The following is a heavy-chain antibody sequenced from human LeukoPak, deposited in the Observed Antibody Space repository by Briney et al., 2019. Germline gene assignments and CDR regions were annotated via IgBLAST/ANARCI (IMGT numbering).Heavy chain of an antibody. D-gene: IGHD3-22*01. CDR2: VNPSGGRT. CDR1: GYTFTGYY. Sequence: ASVKVSCKASGYTFTGYYMHWVRQAPGQGFEWVGIVNPSGGRTKYAEKFQGRVTLTWDTSTSTVYMELSSLRSEDTAVYYCSRSPPRGYYDSSQNYFDYWGQGTLVTVSS. V-gene: IGHV1-46*01. CDR3: SRSPPRGYYDSSQNYFDY. J-gene: IGHJ4*02.